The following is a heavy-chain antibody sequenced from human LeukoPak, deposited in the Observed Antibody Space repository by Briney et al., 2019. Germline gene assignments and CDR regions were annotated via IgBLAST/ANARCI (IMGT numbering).Heavy chain of an antibody. CDR2: ISWNSFTI. J-gene: IGHJ3*02. V-gene: IGHV3-9*01. CDR3: AQTQLREGAFDI. CDR1: RFTFDDYA. D-gene: IGHD3-16*01. Sequence: PGRSLRLSCAASRFTFDDYAMHWVRQAPGKGLEWVSSISWNSFTIGYADSVKGRFTISRDNAKNSLYLQMNSLRAEDTAVYYCAQTQLREGAFDIWGQGTMVTVSS.